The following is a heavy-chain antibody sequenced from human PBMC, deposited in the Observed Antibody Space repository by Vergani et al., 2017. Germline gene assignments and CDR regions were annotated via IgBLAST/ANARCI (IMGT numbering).Heavy chain of an antibody. CDR2: IKSKTDGGTT. CDR3: TTRVDTLFSSDY. Sequence: EVQLVESGGGVVQPGRSLRLSCAASGFTFSNAWMSWVRQAPGKGLEWVGRIKSKTDGGTTDYAAPVKVRFTIAREDSKNTLYLQMNSLKTEDTAVYYCTTRVDTLFSSDYWGQGTLVTVSS. CDR1: GFTFSNAW. D-gene: IGHD5-18*01. V-gene: IGHV3-15*01. J-gene: IGHJ4*02.